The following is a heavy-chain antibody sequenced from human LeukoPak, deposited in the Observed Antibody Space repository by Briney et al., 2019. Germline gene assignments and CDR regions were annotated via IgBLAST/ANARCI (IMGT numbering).Heavy chain of an antibody. CDR1: GFTFSSYA. D-gene: IGHD3-22*01. V-gene: IGHV3-23*01. CDR2: ISGSGGST. CDR3: AKHYYDSSGYYAAPGY. Sequence: GGSLRLSCAASGFTFSSYAMSWVRQAPGKGLEWVSAISGSGGSTYYADSVKGRFTISRDNSKNTLYLQMNSLRAEDTAVYYCAKHYYDSSGYYAAPGYWGQGTLLTVSS. J-gene: IGHJ4*02.